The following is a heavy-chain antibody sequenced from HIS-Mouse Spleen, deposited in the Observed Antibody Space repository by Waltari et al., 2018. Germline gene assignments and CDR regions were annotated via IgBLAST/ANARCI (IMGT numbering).Heavy chain of an antibody. J-gene: IGHJ2*01. Sequence: QLQLQESGPGLVKPSETLSLPCTVSGGSISSSSYYWAWIRQPPGKGLEWIGSLYYSGSTYYNPSLKSRVTISVDTSKNQFSLKLSSVTAADTAVYYCAREIPYSSSWYDWYFDLWGRGTLVTVSS. CDR2: LYYSGST. V-gene: IGHV4-39*07. CDR3: AREIPYSSSWYDWYFDL. CDR1: GGSISSSSYY. D-gene: IGHD6-13*01.